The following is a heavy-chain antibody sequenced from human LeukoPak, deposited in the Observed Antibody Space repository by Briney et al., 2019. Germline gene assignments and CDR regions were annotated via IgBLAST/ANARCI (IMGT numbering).Heavy chain of an antibody. CDR2: IYYNGGT. J-gene: IGHJ4*02. CDR1: GGSISSYH. D-gene: IGHD5-18*01. CDR3: ARAGGVDTAMDANFDY. V-gene: IGHV4-59*01. Sequence: SETLSLTCTVSGGSISSYHWSWIRQPPGKGLEWIGYIYYNGGTNYNPSLRSRVTISVDTSKNHFSLRLSSVTAADTAMYYCARAGGVDTAMDANFDYWGQGTLVTVSS.